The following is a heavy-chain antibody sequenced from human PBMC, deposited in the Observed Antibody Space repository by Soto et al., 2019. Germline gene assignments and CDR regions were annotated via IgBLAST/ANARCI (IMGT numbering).Heavy chain of an antibody. D-gene: IGHD1-26*01. CDR2: IWYDGSNK. Sequence: VGSLRLSCAASGFTLSSYGMHWVRQAPGKGLEWVAVIWYDGSNKYYADSVKGRFTISRDNSKSTLYLQMNSLRAEDTAVYYCAREGPSGSYDYWGQGTLVTVSS. J-gene: IGHJ4*02. CDR3: AREGPSGSYDY. V-gene: IGHV3-33*01. CDR1: GFTLSSYG.